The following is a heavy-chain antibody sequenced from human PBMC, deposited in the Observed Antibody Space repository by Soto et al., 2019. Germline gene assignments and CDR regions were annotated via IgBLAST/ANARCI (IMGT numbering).Heavy chain of an antibody. CDR3: ATAYGDYGTTFDY. Sequence: GASVKVSCKASGYTFTSYAMHWVRQSPGQRLEWMGWINAGNGNTKYSQKFQGRVTMTEDTSTDTAYMELSSLRSEDTAVYYCATAYGDYGTTFDYWGQGTLVTVSS. V-gene: IGHV1-3*01. CDR2: INAGNGNT. CDR1: GYTFTSYA. D-gene: IGHD4-17*01. J-gene: IGHJ4*02.